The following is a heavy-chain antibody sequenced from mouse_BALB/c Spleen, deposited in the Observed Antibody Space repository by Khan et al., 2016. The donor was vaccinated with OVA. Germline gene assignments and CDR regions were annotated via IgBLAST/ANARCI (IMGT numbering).Heavy chain of an antibody. V-gene: IGHV5-4*02. CDR2: ISDGGGST. Sequence: EVELVESGGGLVKPGGSLKLSCAASGFSFSDYYMYWIRQTPEKRLEGVATISDGGGSTYYPDSVKGRFTISRDNAKNNLYLQMSSLKSEDTAIYYCARAGYGGFAYWGQGTLVTVSA. CDR1: GFSFSDYY. D-gene: IGHD1-1*02. CDR3: ARAGYGGFAY. J-gene: IGHJ3*01.